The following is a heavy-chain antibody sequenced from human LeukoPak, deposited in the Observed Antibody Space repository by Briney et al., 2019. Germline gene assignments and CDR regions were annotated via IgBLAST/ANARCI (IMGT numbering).Heavy chain of an antibody. CDR1: GGSFSGYY. J-gene: IGHJ5*02. CDR3: ARGPAVVTAYNWFDP. CDR2: INHSGST. D-gene: IGHD2-21*02. Sequence: KPSETLSLTCAVYGGSFSGYYWSWIRQPPGKGREWIGEINHSGSTNYNPSLKSRVTISVDTSKNQFSLKLSSVTAADTAVYYCARGPAVVTAYNWFDPWGQGTLVTVSS. V-gene: IGHV4-34*01.